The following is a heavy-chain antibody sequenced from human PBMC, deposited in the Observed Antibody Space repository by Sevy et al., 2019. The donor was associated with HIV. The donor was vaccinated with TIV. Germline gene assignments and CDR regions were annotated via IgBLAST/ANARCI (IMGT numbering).Heavy chain of an antibody. CDR1: GASISSSSYY. D-gene: IGHD6-19*01. V-gene: IGHV4-39*01. CDR3: ARMDIAVAGSYTFDY. J-gene: IGHJ4*02. CDR2: IYYSGST. Sequence: SETLSLTCTVSGASISSSSYYWGWIRQPPGKGLEWIGSIYYSGSTNYNPSLKSRVTISVDTSKNQFSLKLSSVTAADTAVYYCARMDIAVAGSYTFDYWGQGTLVTVSS.